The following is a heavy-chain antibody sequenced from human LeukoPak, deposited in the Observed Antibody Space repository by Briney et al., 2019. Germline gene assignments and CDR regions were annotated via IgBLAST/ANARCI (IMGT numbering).Heavy chain of an antibody. D-gene: IGHD3-3*01. CDR1: GFTFSSYW. CDR3: AKSPFRDFWSGSDYYYMDV. J-gene: IGHJ6*03. CDR2: LKPDGGDK. Sequence: GGSLRLSCEASGFTFSSYWMTWVCLAPGKGLEWVAILKPDGGDKYYVDSVKGRFTISRDNAKNSLYLQMDRLRAEDTAVYYCAKSPFRDFWSGSDYYYMDVWGKGTTVTVSS. V-gene: IGHV3-7*03.